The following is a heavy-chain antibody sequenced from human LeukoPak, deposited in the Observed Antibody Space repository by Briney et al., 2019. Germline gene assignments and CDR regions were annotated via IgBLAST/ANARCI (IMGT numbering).Heavy chain of an antibody. J-gene: IGHJ6*02. V-gene: IGHV1-8*01. CDR3: ARYCSSTRCYGYYGMDV. CDR1: GYTFTSYD. CDR2: MNPNSGNT. Sequence: APVKVSCKASGYTFTSYDINWVRQATGQGLEWMGWMNPNSGNTGYAQKFQGRVTMTRNTSISTAYMELSSLRSEDTAVYYCARYCSSTRCYGYYGMDVWGQGTTVTVSS. D-gene: IGHD2-2*01.